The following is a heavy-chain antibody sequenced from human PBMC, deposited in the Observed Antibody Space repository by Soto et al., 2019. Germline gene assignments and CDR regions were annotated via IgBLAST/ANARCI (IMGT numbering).Heavy chain of an antibody. D-gene: IGHD4-17*01. CDR1: GFTFGDYA. CDR3: TRGSRTVTDCYYYYGMDV. CDR2: IRSKAYGGTT. J-gene: IGHJ6*02. Sequence: GSLRLSCTASGFTFGDYAMSWVRQAPGKGLEWVGFIRSKAYGGTTEYAASVKGRFTISRDDSKSIAYLQMNSLKTEDTAVYYCTRGSRTVTDCYYYYGMDVWGQGTTVTVSS. V-gene: IGHV3-49*04.